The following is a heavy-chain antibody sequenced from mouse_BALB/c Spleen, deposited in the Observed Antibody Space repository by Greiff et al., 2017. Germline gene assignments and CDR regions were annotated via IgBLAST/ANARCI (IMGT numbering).Heavy chain of an antibody. CDR1: GYSITSDYV. J-gene: IGHJ4*01. Sequence: EVQLVESGPGLVKPSQSLSLTCTVTGYSITSDYVWNWIRQSPGNQLEWMGYISYSGSTNYNPSLKSRISITRDTSKNQFFLQLNSVTTEDTATYYCARDDYCAMDYWGQGTSVTVSS. V-gene: IGHV3-2*02. CDR3: ARDDYCAMDY. CDR2: ISYSGST.